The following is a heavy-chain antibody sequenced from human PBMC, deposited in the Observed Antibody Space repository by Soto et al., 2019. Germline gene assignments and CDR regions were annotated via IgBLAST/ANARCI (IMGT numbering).Heavy chain of an antibody. Sequence: EVQLLESGGGLVQPGGSLRLSCAASGFTFSTYAMSWVRQAPGKGLEWVSAISGSGGSTYYADSVKGRFTISRDNSKNTLYREMNSLRAEDTAVYYCAKDRLTMIVAIWGQGTMVTVSS. V-gene: IGHV3-23*01. CDR1: GFTFSTYA. CDR3: AKDRLTMIVAI. CDR2: ISGSGGST. J-gene: IGHJ3*02. D-gene: IGHD3-22*01.